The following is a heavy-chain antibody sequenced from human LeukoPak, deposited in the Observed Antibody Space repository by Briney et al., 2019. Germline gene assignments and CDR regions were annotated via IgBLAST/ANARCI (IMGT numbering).Heavy chain of an antibody. CDR1: GGTFSSYA. D-gene: IGHD3-9*01. CDR3: ARGDWRYYDILTGYKAYYYYGMGV. CDR2: IIPIFGTA. Sequence: LVKVSCKASGGTFSSYAISWVRQAPGQGLEWMGGIIPIFGTANYAQKFQGRVTITADKSTSTAYMELSSLRSEDTAVYYCARGDWRYYDILTGYKAYYYYGMGVWGKGTTVTVSS. V-gene: IGHV1-69*06. J-gene: IGHJ6*04.